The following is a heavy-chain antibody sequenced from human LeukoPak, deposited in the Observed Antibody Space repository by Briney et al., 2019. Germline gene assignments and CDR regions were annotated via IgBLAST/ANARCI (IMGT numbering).Heavy chain of an antibody. CDR3: ARDVLLWFGELSPYFDY. CDR2: ISGRCTTI. V-gene: IGHV3-11*04. Sequence: GGSLRLSCAASGFTFSDYYMSWIRQAPGKGLEWVSYISGRCTTIYYADSVKGRFTISRDNAKNSLYLQMNSLRAEDTAVYYCARDVLLWFGELSPYFDYWGQGTLVTVSS. D-gene: IGHD3-10*01. J-gene: IGHJ4*02. CDR1: GFTFSDYY.